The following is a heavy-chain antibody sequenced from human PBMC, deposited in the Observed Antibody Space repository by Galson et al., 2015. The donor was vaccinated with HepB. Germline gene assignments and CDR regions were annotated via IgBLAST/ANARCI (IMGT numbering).Heavy chain of an antibody. Sequence: TVSGGSISSYYWSWIRQPAGKGLEWIGRIYTSGSTNYNPSLRSRVTMSVDTSKNQFSLKLSSVTAADTAVYYCASQPGFGEPRFDPWGQGTLVTVSS. D-gene: IGHD3-10*01. CDR3: ASQPGFGEPRFDP. CDR2: IYTSGST. CDR1: GGSISSYY. V-gene: IGHV4-4*07. J-gene: IGHJ5*02.